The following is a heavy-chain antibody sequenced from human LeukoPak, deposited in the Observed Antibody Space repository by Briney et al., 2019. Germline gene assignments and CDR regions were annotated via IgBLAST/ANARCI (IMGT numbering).Heavy chain of an antibody. Sequence: ASETLSLTCTVSGGSTSGNYYWSWIRQPAGKGLEWIGRIYARGNTNYNPSLKSRVTISVDTSKNQFSLKLSSVTAADTAVYFCARDSHAYFDAFDIWGQGTMVTVSS. D-gene: IGHD2/OR15-2a*01. J-gene: IGHJ3*02. CDR3: ARDSHAYFDAFDI. V-gene: IGHV4-61*02. CDR1: GGSTSGNYY. CDR2: IYARGNT.